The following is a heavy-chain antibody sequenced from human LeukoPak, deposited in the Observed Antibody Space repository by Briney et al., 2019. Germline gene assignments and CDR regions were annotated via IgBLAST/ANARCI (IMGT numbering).Heavy chain of an antibody. CDR1: GFTFSSYA. D-gene: IGHD3-9*01. V-gene: IGHV3-23*01. CDR3: AKDDYDILTGYYGC. Sequence: GGSLRLSCAASGFTFSSYAMSWVRQAPGKGLEWVSAISGSGGSTYYADSVKGRFTISRDNSKNTLYLQMNSLSAEDTAVYYCAKDDYDILTGYYGCWGQGTLVTVSS. J-gene: IGHJ4*02. CDR2: ISGSGGST.